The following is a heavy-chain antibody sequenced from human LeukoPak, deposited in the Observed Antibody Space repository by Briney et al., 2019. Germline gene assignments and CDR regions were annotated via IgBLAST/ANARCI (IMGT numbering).Heavy chain of an antibody. D-gene: IGHD2-2*01. CDR2: IGDPTKT. V-gene: IGHV3-23*01. CDR1: GFNFNIYA. J-gene: IGHJ4*02. CDR3: QGVPAG. Sequence: PGGSLRLSCSTSGFNFNIYAMSWVRQAPGKGLEWVSTIGDPTKTYYADSVKGRFTISRDDSKNTVFLQMNSLKVEDTAVYFCQGVPAGWGQGTLVTVSS.